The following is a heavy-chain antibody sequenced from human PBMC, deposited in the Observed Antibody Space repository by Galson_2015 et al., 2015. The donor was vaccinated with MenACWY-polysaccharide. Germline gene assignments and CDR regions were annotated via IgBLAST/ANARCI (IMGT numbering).Heavy chain of an antibody. J-gene: IGHJ6*02. V-gene: IGHV3-73*01. CDR3: TVWPRSLYYYYGMDV. Sequence: SLRLSCAASGFTFSGSAMHWVRQASGKGLEWVGRIRSKANSYATAYAASVKGRFTISRDDSKNTAYLQMNSLKTEDTAVYYCTVWPRSLYYYYGMDVWGQGTTITVSS. CDR2: IRSKANSYAT. D-gene: IGHD3-10*01. CDR1: GFTFSGSA.